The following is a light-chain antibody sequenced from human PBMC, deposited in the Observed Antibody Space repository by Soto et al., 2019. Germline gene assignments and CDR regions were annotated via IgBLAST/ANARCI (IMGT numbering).Light chain of an antibody. J-gene: IGKJ3*01. CDR3: QQSYSTPFT. Sequence: DIQMTQSPSSLPASVGDRVTITCRAGQSISSNLNWYQQRPGKAPELLIFAASSLQSGCPSRFSGRGSGTDFTLTISSLQPADFATYYCQQSYSTPFTFGPGTRVDLK. CDR2: AAS. V-gene: IGKV1-39*01. CDR1: QSISSN.